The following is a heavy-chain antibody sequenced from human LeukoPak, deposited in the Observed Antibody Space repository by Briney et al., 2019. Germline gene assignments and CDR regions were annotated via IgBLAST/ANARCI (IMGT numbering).Heavy chain of an antibody. CDR1: GFTFSNAW. D-gene: IGHD2-15*01. Sequence: GGSLRLSCAASGFTFSNAWMSWVRQAPGKGLEWVGRIKSKTDGGTTDYAAPVKGRFTISRDDSKTTLYLQMNSLRTEDTAVYYCTTGVGVVGVVAAPPPLSYFDYWGQGTLITVSS. CDR2: IKSKTDGGTT. V-gene: IGHV3-15*01. J-gene: IGHJ4*02. CDR3: TTGVGVVGVVAAPPPLSYFDY.